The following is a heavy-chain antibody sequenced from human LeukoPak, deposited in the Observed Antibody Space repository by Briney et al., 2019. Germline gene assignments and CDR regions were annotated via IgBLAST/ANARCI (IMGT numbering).Heavy chain of an antibody. V-gene: IGHV3-23*01. CDR2: ISGSGGST. Sequence: ASVKVSCKASGGTFSSYAMSWVRQAPGKGLEWVSAISGSGGSTYYADSVKGRFTISRDNSKNTLYLQMNSLRAEDTAVYYCAKTLGESFDYWGQGTLVTVSS. J-gene: IGHJ4*02. CDR1: GGTFSSYA. D-gene: IGHD2-21*01. CDR3: AKTLGESFDY.